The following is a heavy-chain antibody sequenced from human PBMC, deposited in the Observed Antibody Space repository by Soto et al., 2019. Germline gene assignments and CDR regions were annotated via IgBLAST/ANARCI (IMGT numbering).Heavy chain of an antibody. Sequence: SETLSLTCTVSGGSISSYYWSWIRQPPGKGLEWIGYIYYSGSTNYNPSLKSRVTISVDTSKNQFSLKLSSVTAADTAVYYCARQFSTPNDAFDIWGQGTMVTVSS. V-gene: IGHV4-59*01. CDR1: GGSISSYY. D-gene: IGHD2-2*01. CDR2: IYYSGST. CDR3: ARQFSTPNDAFDI. J-gene: IGHJ3*02.